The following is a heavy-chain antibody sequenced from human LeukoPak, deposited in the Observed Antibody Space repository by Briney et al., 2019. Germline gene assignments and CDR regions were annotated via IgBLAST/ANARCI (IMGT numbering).Heavy chain of an antibody. V-gene: IGHV4-39*01. CDR2: IYYSGGT. CDR1: GGSISSSSYY. J-gene: IGHJ3*02. D-gene: IGHD2-2*01. CDR3: ARPRYCSSTSCSDDAFDI. Sequence: SETLSLTCTVSGGSISSSSYYWGWIRQPPGKGLEWIGRIYYSGGTYYNPSLKSRVTISVDTSKNQFSLKLSSVTAADTAVYYCARPRYCSSTSCSDDAFDIWGQGTMVTVSS.